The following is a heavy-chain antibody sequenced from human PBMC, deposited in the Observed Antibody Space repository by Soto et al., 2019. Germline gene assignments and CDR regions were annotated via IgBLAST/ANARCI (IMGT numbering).Heavy chain of an antibody. Sequence: PGGSLRLSCAASGFTFSSYSMNWVRQAPGKGLEWVSSIGGSSDSISYADSLKGRFTISRDNAQMSLYLQMSSLRAEDTAVYYCARQLSGDYAIDSWGQGTLVTVYS. CDR3: ARQLSGDYAIDS. CDR1: GFTFSSYS. V-gene: IGHV3-21*01. CDR2: IGGSSDSI. J-gene: IGHJ4*02. D-gene: IGHD4-17*01.